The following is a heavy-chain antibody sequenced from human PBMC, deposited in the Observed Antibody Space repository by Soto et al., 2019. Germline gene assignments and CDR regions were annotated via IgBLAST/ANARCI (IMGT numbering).Heavy chain of an antibody. J-gene: IGHJ6*02. V-gene: IGHV3-7*05. CDR1: GFTFGNYW. CDR2: MNQNGSEK. Sequence: EVQLVESGGGLVQPGGSLRLSCTVSGFTFGNYWMTWVRQAPGKGLEWVANMNQNGSEKYYVDSVKGRFAISRDNAKNSLYLQMNSLSAEDTAVYYCASYRVSYAMDVWGQGNTVTVSS. CDR3: ASYRVSYAMDV.